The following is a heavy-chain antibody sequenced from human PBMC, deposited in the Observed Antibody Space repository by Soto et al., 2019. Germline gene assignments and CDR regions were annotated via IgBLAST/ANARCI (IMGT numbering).Heavy chain of an antibody. Sequence: GASVKVACKVSGYTLTELSMHWVRQAPGKGLEWMGGFDPEDGETIYAQKLQGRVTMTEDTSTDTAYMELSSLRSEDTAVYYCPTETLLYYYDSSGYRLDYWGQGTLVT. V-gene: IGHV1-24*01. CDR3: PTETLLYYYDSSGYRLDY. D-gene: IGHD3-22*01. J-gene: IGHJ4*02. CDR2: FDPEDGET. CDR1: GYTLTELS.